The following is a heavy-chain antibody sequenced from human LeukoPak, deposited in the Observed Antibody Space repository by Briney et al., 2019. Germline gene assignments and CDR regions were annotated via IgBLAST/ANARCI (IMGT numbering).Heavy chain of an antibody. CDR2: IIPILGTT. CDR3: ASTRPYCTSTSCSPRYYYYMDV. J-gene: IGHJ6*03. V-gene: IGHV1-69*13. D-gene: IGHD2-2*01. CDR1: GGTFSSYA. Sequence: SSVKVSCKASGGTFSSYAISWVRQAPGQGLEWMGGIIPILGTTNFAQKFQGRVTITGDESTSTAYMELSSLRSDDTAVYYCASTRPYCTSTSCSPRYYYYMDVWGKGTTVTVSS.